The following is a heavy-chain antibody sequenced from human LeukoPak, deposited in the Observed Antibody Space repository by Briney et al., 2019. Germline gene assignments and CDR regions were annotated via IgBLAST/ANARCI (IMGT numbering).Heavy chain of an antibody. CDR1: GYTLTSYC. J-gene: IGHJ4*02. CDR2: INASGGST. D-gene: IGHD1-26*01. CDR3: ARDASGSYFHY. Sequence: ASVKVSCKASGYTLTSYCMHWVRQAPGQGLEWMGIINASGGSTSYAHQFQGRVTMTRDTSTSPVYMQLSSLRSQDTAVYYCARDASGSYFHYWGQGTLVPVSS. V-gene: IGHV1-46*01.